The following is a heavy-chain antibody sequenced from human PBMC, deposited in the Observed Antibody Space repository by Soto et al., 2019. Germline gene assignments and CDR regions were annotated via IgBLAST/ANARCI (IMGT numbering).Heavy chain of an antibody. V-gene: IGHV1-46*01. D-gene: IGHD2-2*01. Sequence: ASVKVSCKASGYSFTNYYMHWVRQAPGQGLEWMGIINLSGGSTSYAQKFQGRVTMTRDTSTSTVYMELSSLRSEDTAVYYCARDQGGIVVVPAAMSGDAFDIWGQGTMVTVS. CDR1: GYSFTNYY. CDR3: ARDQGGIVVVPAAMSGDAFDI. J-gene: IGHJ3*02. CDR2: INLSGGST.